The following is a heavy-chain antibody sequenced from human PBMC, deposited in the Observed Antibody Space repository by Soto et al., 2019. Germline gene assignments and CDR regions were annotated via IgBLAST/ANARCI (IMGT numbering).Heavy chain of an antibody. V-gene: IGHV4-34*01. CDR3: ARTGYSSSWYGRYYFDY. CDR1: GGSFSGYY. D-gene: IGHD6-13*01. J-gene: IGHJ4*02. Sequence: PSETLSLTCAVYGGSFSGYYWSWIRQPPGKGLEWIGEINHSGSTNYNPSLKSRVTISVDTSKNQFSLKLSSVTAADTAVYYCARTGYSSSWYGRYYFDYWGQGTMVTVSS. CDR2: INHSGST.